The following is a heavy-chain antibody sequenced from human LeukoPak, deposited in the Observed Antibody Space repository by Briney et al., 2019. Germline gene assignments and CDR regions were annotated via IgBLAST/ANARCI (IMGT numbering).Heavy chain of an antibody. Sequence: PSETLSLTCTVSGGSITSNHWSWVRQPPGKGLEWIGQVHHSGGTSYNPSLRSRVTISIDKSENQFSLKLNSVTAAETAVYYCARHGGHYQSDDWGQGTLVTVSS. D-gene: IGHD2-21*01. J-gene: IGHJ4*02. CDR2: VHHSGGT. CDR1: GGSITSNH. V-gene: IGHV4-4*02. CDR3: ARHGGHYQSDD.